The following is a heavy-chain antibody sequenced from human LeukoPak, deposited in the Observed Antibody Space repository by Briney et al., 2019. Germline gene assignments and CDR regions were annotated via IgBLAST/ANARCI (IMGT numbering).Heavy chain of an antibody. J-gene: IGHJ4*02. CDR3: ARVPGSTSCNY. V-gene: IGHV3-30*03. D-gene: IGHD2-2*01. Sequence: GGSLRLSCAASGFTFGTYGMHWVRQAPGKGLEWVAVTSYDGSYKYYEDSVKGRFTISRDNSKNTLYLQMNSLRAEDTAVYYCARVPGSTSCNYWGRGTLVTVSS. CDR2: TSYDGSYK. CDR1: GFTFGTYG.